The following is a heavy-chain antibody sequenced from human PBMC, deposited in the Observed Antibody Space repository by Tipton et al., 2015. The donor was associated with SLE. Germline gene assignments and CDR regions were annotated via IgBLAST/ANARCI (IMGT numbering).Heavy chain of an antibody. CDR2: MYFSGVT. CDR1: GYSISNYY. Sequence: LRLSCAVSGYSISNYYWNWIRQPPGKGLEWIGRMYFSGVTDYNPSLQSRLTMSVDTSRNQFSLSVNSVTAADTAVYYCARSMLTTKRVFDYWGQGTLVTVSS. D-gene: IGHD3-16*01. J-gene: IGHJ4*02. V-gene: IGHV4-59*01. CDR3: ARSMLTTKRVFDY.